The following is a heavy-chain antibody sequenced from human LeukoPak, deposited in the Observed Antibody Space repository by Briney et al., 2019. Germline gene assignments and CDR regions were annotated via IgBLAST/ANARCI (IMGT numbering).Heavy chain of an antibody. D-gene: IGHD3-22*01. CDR3: ARARYYYDSSGYYRGAFDI. V-gene: IGHV4-39*07. CDR2: FDYSGST. J-gene: IGHJ3*02. CDR1: GGSISSRPYY. Sequence: SETLSLTCTVSGGSISSRPYYWGWIRQPPGKGLEWLGSFDYSGSTYYKPSLKSRVTISVDTSKNQFSLKLSSVTAADTAVYYCARARYYYDSSGYYRGAFDIWGQGTMVTVSS.